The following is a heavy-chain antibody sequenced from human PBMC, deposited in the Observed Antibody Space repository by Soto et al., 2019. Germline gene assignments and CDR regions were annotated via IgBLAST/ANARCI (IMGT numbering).Heavy chain of an antibody. CDR2: ISASGDYT. CDR3: ARSSGWGQVGAYNYRLDV. J-gene: IGHJ6*02. V-gene: IGHV3-11*05. D-gene: IGHD1-1*01. CDR1: GFFLSNYW. Sequence: QVQLVESGGGWVKPGESLRLSCIGSGFFLSNYWMTWIRQAPGKGLEWVSYISASGDYTIYADSLKGRFTISRDNARNTQRVKINRLPAEDTAVYYCARSSGWGQVGAYNYRLDVWGQGTTVIVSS.